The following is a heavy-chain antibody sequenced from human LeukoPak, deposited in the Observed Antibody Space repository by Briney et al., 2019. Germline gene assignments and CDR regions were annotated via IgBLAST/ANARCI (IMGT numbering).Heavy chain of an antibody. J-gene: IGHJ4*02. CDR1: GFTFSSYS. Sequence: GGSLRLSCAASGFTFSSYSMNWVRQAPGKGLEWVSYISSSSTIYYADSVKGRFTISRDNAKNSLYLQMNSLRDEDTAVYYCARGQRWSDYWGQGTLVTVSS. D-gene: IGHD4-23*01. CDR3: ARGQRWSDY. CDR2: ISSSSTI. V-gene: IGHV3-48*02.